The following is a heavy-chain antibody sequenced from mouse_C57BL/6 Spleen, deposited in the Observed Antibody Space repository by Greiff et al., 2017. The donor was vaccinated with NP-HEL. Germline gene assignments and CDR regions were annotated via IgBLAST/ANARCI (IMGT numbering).Heavy chain of an antibody. Sequence: EVQVVESGGGLVKPGGSLKLSCAASGFTFSSYTMSWVRQTPEKRLEWVATISGGGGNTYYPDSVKGRFTISRDNAKNTLYLQMSSLRSEDTALYYCAREGDGYPYAMDYWGQGTSVTVSS. CDR2: ISGGGGNT. V-gene: IGHV5-9*01. CDR1: GFTFSSYT. D-gene: IGHD2-3*01. J-gene: IGHJ4*01. CDR3: AREGDGYPYAMDY.